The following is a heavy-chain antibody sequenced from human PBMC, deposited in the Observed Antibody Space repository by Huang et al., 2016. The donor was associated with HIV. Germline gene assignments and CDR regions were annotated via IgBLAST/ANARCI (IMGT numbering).Heavy chain of an antibody. CDR1: GVSISTHY. Sequence: QVQLQESGPGLVKPSETLTLTCTVSGVSISTHYWGWIRQPPGKGLEWIGSIDYSGGTNYRPALKSRVTILRDTSKNQFSLGVNSVTAADTAMYYCARDHHDFWRGYRRMYFFDHWGQGTLVTVSS. V-gene: IGHV4-59*11. CDR2: IDYSGGT. J-gene: IGHJ4*02. D-gene: IGHD3-3*01. CDR3: ARDHHDFWRGYRRMYFFDH.